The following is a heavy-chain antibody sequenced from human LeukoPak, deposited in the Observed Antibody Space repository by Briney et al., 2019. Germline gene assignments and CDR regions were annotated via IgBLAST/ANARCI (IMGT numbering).Heavy chain of an antibody. CDR1: GGSISSGDYY. D-gene: IGHD2-21*01. J-gene: IGHJ4*02. CDR3: AREPLYCGGDCYSGLFDY. Sequence: SQTLSLTCTVSGGSISSGDYYWSWIRQPPGKGLEWVGYIYYSGSTYYNPSLKSRVTISVDTSKNQFSLKLSSVTAADTAVYYCAREPLYCGGDCYSGLFDYWGQGTLVTVSS. CDR2: IYYSGST. V-gene: IGHV4-30-4*08.